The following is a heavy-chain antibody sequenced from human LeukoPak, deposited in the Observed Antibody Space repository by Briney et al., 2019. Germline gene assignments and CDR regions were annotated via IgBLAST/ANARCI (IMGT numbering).Heavy chain of an antibody. J-gene: IGHJ6*03. CDR2: ISSSGSTI. V-gene: IGHV3-11*04. D-gene: IGHD3-16*01. Sequence: GGSLRLSCAASGFTFSDYYMSWIRQAPGKGLEWVSYISSSGSTIYYADSVKGRFTISRDNAKNSLYLQMNSLRAEDTAVYYCARDYASNYYYYYMDVWGKGTTVTVSS. CDR1: GFTFSDYY. CDR3: ARDYASNYYYYYMDV.